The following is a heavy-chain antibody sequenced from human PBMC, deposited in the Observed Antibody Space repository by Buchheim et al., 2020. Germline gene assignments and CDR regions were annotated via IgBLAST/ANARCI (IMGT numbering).Heavy chain of an antibody. J-gene: IGHJ4*02. V-gene: IGHV4-39*01. D-gene: IGHD6-19*01. Sequence: QLQLQESGPGLVKPSETLSLTCTVSGGSISSSSYYWGWIRQPPGKGLEWIGSIYYSGSTYYNPSLKSRVTISVDTSKNQFYLKLSSVTAADTAVYYCASLPIAVAGTVMKGFDYWGQGTL. CDR2: IYYSGST. CDR3: ASLPIAVAGTVMKGFDY. CDR1: GGSISSSSYY.